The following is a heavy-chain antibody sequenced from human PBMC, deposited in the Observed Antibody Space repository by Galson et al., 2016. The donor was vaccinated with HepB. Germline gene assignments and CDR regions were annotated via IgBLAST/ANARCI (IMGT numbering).Heavy chain of an antibody. J-gene: IGHJ4*02. D-gene: IGHD2-15*01. CDR1: GFTFSRSR. V-gene: IGHV3-7*03. CDR2: IKEDGSER. CDR3: ATISGASPLG. Sequence: SLRLSCAASGFTFSRSRMHWVRQAPGKGLECVANIKEDGSERYYMDSVKGRFTISRDNAKNSLYLHMNSLGAEDTAMYYCATISGASPLGWGQGTLVTVSS.